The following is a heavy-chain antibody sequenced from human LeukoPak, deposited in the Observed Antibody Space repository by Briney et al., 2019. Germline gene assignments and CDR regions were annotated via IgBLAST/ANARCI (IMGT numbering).Heavy chain of an antibody. J-gene: IGHJ4*02. V-gene: IGHV4-59*08. Sequence: SETLSLTCTVSGDSISGFYWSWIRQPPGKGLEWIGYIYYSGSTNYNPSLKSRVTISVDTSKNQFSLKLSSVTAADTAVYYCARVDYGGAFWDYWGQGTLVTVSS. CDR3: ARVDYGGAFWDY. CDR1: GDSISGFY. CDR2: IYYSGST. D-gene: IGHD4-23*01.